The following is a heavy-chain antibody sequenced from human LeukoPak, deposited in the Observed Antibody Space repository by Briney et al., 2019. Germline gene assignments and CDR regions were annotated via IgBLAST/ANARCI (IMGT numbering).Heavy chain of an antibody. CDR3: AIPSLGYCSSTSCHHGGSVYYYYGMDV. J-gene: IGHJ6*02. D-gene: IGHD2-2*01. Sequence: ASVKVSCKASGGTFSSYAISWVRQAPGQGLEWMGGIIPIFGTANYAQKFQGRVTITADESTSTAYMELSSLRSEDTAVYYCAIPSLGYCSSTSCHHGGSVYYYYGMDVWGQGTTVTVSS. CDR2: IIPIFGTA. V-gene: IGHV1-69*13. CDR1: GGTFSSYA.